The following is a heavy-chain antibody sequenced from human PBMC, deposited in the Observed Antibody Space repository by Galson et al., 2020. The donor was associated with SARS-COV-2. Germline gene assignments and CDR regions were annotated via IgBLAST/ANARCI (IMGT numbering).Heavy chain of an antibody. Sequence: GGSLRLSCAASGFTFNRYFMTWVRQAPGKGLEWVSSISDTGISTYYADSVRGRFTVSRDNSKNTLYLQLNSLRGEDTAVYYCAKDRGGSGRYVDLDYWGQVTLVTVSS. J-gene: IGHJ4*02. CDR2: ISDTGIST. CDR3: AKDRGGSGRYVDLDY. D-gene: IGHD6-19*01. CDR1: GFTFNRYF. V-gene: IGHV3-23*01.